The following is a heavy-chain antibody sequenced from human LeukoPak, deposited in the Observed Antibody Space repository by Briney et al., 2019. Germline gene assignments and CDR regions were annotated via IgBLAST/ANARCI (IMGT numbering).Heavy chain of an antibody. CDR1: GFTFSSYG. D-gene: IGHD1-1*01. CDR3: AREPAANSDFDY. J-gene: IGHJ4*02. CDR2: IWYDGSNK. V-gene: IGHV3-33*01. Sequence: GGSLRLSCAASGFTFSSYGMHWVRQAPGKGLEWVAVIWYDGSNKYYADSVKGRFTISRDNSKNTLYLQMNSLRADDTAVYYCAREPAANSDFDYWGQGTLVIVSS.